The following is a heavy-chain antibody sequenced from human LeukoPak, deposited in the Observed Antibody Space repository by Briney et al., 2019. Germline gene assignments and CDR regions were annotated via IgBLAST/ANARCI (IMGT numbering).Heavy chain of an antibody. CDR2: ISSSGSTI. V-gene: IGHV3-48*03. CDR1: GFTLRSYE. Sequence: PGGSLRLSCAASGFTLRSYEMNWVRQAPGKGLEWVSYISSSGSTIYSADSVKGRFTISRDNAKNSLYLQMNSLRDEDTAVYYCARDLTRTTDIDYWGQGTLVTVSS. D-gene: IGHD1-7*01. J-gene: IGHJ4*02. CDR3: ARDLTRTTDIDY.